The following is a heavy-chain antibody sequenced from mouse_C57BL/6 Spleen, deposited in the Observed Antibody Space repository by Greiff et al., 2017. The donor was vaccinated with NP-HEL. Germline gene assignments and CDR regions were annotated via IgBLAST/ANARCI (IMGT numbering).Heavy chain of an antibody. D-gene: IGHD1-1*01. CDR2: IDPANGNT. J-gene: IGHJ4*01. Sequence: EVQLQESVAELVRPGASVKLSCTASGFNIKNTYMHWVKQRPEQGLEWIGRIDPANGNTKYAPKFQGKATITADTSSNTAYLQLSSLTSEDTAIYYCAKAVPNYYGSSCAMDYWGQGTSVTVSS. CDR1: GFNIKNTY. CDR3: AKAVPNYYGSSCAMDY. V-gene: IGHV14-3*01.